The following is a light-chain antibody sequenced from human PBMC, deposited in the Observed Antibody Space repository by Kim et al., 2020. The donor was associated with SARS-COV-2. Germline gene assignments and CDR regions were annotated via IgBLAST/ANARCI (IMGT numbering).Light chain of an antibody. CDR3: QSSDSSLSGSIV. Sequence: TISCTASSPKVGAGYDVPWYQQTPGRAPKLLIFGNRNRPSGVPDRFSASTSGTSASLAITGLQADDESYYYCQSSDSSLSGSIVFGTGTKVTVL. J-gene: IGLJ1*01. V-gene: IGLV1-40*01. CDR2: GNR. CDR1: SPKVGAGYD.